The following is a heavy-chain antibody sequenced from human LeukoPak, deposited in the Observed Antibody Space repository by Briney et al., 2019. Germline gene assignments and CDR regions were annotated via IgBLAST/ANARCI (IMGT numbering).Heavy chain of an antibody. CDR2: IIPISGTA. CDR1: GGTFSSYA. V-gene: IGHV1-69*05. CDR3: ARGYSGYDSSDY. J-gene: IGHJ4*02. Sequence: ASVKVSCKASGGTFSSYAISWVRQAPGQGLEWMGRIIPISGTANYAQKFQGRVTITTDESTSTAYMELSSLRSEDTAVYYCARGYSGYDSSDYWGQGTLVTVSS. D-gene: IGHD5-12*01.